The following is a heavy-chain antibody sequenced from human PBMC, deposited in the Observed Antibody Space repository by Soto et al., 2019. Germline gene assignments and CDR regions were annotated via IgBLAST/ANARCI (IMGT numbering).Heavy chain of an antibody. CDR3: ARGSGITIFGVEGYNWFDP. J-gene: IGHJ5*02. Sequence: EVQLVESGGGLVQPGGSLRLSCAASGFTVSSNYMSWVRQAPGKGLEWVSVIYSGGSTYYADSVKGRFTISRHNSKNTLYLQMNSLRAEDTAVYYCARGSGITIFGVEGYNWFDPWGQGTLVTVSS. V-gene: IGHV3-53*04. CDR2: IYSGGST. D-gene: IGHD3-3*01. CDR1: GFTVSSNY.